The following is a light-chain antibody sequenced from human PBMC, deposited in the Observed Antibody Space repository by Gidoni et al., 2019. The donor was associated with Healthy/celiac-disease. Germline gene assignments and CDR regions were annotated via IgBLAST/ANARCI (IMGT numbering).Light chain of an antibody. V-gene: IGKV3-15*01. Sequence: EIVMTQSPATRSVSPGERDTLSVRASPSVSSNLAWYQQKPGQAPRLLIYGASTRATGIPARFSGSGSGTEFTLTISSLQSEDFAVYYCQQYNNWPPLTFGGGTKVEIK. J-gene: IGKJ4*01. CDR1: PSVSSN. CDR3: QQYNNWPPLT. CDR2: GAS.